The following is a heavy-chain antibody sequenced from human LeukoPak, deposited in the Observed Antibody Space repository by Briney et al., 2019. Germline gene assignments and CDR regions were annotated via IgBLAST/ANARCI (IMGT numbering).Heavy chain of an antibody. J-gene: IGHJ5*02. D-gene: IGHD2-2*01. CDR3: ASHCSSTSCYYGFDP. V-gene: IGHV4-34*01. CDR1: GGSFNNYY. CDR2: INHSGST. Sequence: SETLSLTCAIYGGSFNNYYWSWIRQPPGKGLEWIGEINHSGSTTYNSSLKSRVTMSVDTSKNQFSLKLSSVTAADTAVYYCASHCSSTSCYYGFDPWGQGTLVTVSS.